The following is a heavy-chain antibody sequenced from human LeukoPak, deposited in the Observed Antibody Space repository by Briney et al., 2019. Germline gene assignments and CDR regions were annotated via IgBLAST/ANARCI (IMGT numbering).Heavy chain of an antibody. CDR3: ARSFSTSWYY. J-gene: IGHJ4*02. V-gene: IGHV4-34*01. CDR2: INHSGNT. CDR1: GGSFSNYY. Sequence: PSETLSLTCAVYGGSFSNYYWSWIRQPPGKGLEWIGEINHSGNTNYIPSLKSRVTISVDTSKNQFSLRLTSVTAADTTVYYCARSFSTSWYYWGQGILVTVSS. D-gene: IGHD6-13*01.